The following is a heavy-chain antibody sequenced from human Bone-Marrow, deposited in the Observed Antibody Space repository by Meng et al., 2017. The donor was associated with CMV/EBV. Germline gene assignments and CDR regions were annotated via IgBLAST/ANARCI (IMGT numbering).Heavy chain of an antibody. CDR1: GGSLSSGDYY. Sequence: SETLSLTCTVSGGSLSSGDYYWSWIRQPPGKGLEWIGYIYYSGSTYYNPSLKSRVTISVDTSKNQFALKLSSVTAADTAVYYCAGGAADHYYYYYGMDVWGQGTTVTVSS. CDR3: AGGAADHYYYYYGMDV. D-gene: IGHD2-15*01. J-gene: IGHJ6*02. CDR2: IYYSGST. V-gene: IGHV4-30-4*08.